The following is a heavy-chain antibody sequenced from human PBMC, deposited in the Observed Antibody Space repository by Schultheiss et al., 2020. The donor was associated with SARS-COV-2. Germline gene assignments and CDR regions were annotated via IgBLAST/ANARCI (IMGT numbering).Heavy chain of an antibody. CDR3: ARQQASTPVRKGYAFDI. CDR1: GGSISSSSYY. J-gene: IGHJ3*02. Sequence: SETLSLTCTVSGGSISSSSYYWGWIRQPPGKGLEWIGSIYYSGSTYYNPSLKSRVTISVDTSKNQFSLKLSSVTAADTAVYYCARQQASTPVRKGYAFDIWGQGTMVTVSS. CDR2: IYYSGST. D-gene: IGHD3-10*01. V-gene: IGHV4-39*01.